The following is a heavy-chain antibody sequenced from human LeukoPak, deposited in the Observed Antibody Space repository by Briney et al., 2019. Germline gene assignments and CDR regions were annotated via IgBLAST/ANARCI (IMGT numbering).Heavy chain of an antibody. CDR3: ARDLGGVTNAFDI. CDR1: GDSISNYH. V-gene: IGHV4-59*01. Sequence: SETLSLTCTVSGDSISNYHWSWIRQPPGKGLEWIGYIYYSGSTNYNPPLKSRVTISVDTSKNQFSLRLSSVTAADTAVYYCARDLGGVTNAFDIWGQGTMVTVSS. CDR2: IYYSGST. J-gene: IGHJ3*02. D-gene: IGHD4-17*01.